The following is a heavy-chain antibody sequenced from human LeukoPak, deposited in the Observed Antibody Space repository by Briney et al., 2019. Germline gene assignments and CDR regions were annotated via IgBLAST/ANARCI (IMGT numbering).Heavy chain of an antibody. V-gene: IGHV4-4*09. J-gene: IGHJ4*02. CDR2: IYHSGRT. Sequence: SETLSLTCTVSDGPISIYYWSWIRQPPGKGLEWLGYIYHSGRTNYNPSLKSPVTLSVETSKTQFPLKLSSGTAADTPVYYWARSYCGSDCSSGGGIVDYGGQGTLATAS. CDR3: ARSYCGSDCSSGGGIVDY. CDR1: DGPISIYY. D-gene: IGHD2-21*02.